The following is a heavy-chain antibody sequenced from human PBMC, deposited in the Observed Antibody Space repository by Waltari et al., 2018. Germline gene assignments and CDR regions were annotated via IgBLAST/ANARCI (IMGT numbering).Heavy chain of an antibody. D-gene: IGHD3-9*01. CDR2: IYYSGST. Sequence: QLQLQESGPGLVKPSETLSLTCTVSGGSISSSSYYWGWIRQPPGKGLAWIGSIYYSGSTYYNPSLKSRVTISVDTSKNQFSLKLSSVTAADTAVYYCASTRYDILTGYSPRAVYYFDYWGQGTLVTVSS. CDR3: ASTRYDILTGYSPRAVYYFDY. V-gene: IGHV4-39*07. J-gene: IGHJ4*02. CDR1: GGSISSSSYY.